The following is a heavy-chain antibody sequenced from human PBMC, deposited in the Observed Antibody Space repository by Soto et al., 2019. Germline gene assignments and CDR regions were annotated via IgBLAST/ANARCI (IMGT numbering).Heavy chain of an antibody. Sequence: GPSVKVSCKSSGGTFSSYSISWVRQARGQGLEWMGGIIPIFSRPHYAQKFQDRLTITADKSTSTAFMELSSLTSEDTAIYYCAREENYFDPLARYWGQGTLVTVSS. V-gene: IGHV1-69*06. CDR1: GGTFSSYS. D-gene: IGHD3-22*01. CDR2: IIPIFSRP. J-gene: IGHJ4*02. CDR3: AREENYFDPLARY.